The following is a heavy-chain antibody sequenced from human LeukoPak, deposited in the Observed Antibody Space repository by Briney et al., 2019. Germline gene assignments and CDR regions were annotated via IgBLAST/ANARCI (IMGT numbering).Heavy chain of an antibody. Sequence: PGGSLRLSCAASGFTFSSYSMNWVRQAPGKGLEWVSYISSSSSTIYYADSVKGRFTISRDNAKNSLYLQMNSLRAEDTAVYYCARPPYSAYEGDGYWGQGTLVTVSS. CDR1: GFTFSSYS. CDR2: ISSSSSTI. V-gene: IGHV3-48*04. CDR3: ARPPYSAYEGDGY. J-gene: IGHJ4*02. D-gene: IGHD5-12*01.